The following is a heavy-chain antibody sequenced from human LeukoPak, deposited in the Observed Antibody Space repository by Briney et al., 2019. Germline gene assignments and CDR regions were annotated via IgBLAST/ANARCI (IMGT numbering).Heavy chain of an antibody. CDR2: ISYDGSNK. CDR3: ARGGTNYYFDY. CDR1: GFTFSSYG. Sequence: GGSLRLSCAASGFTFSSYGMHWVRQAPGKGLEWVAVISYDGSNKYYADSVKGRFTISRDNSKNTLYLQMNNLRAEDTAVYYCARGGTNYYFDYWGQGTLVTVSS. J-gene: IGHJ4*02. V-gene: IGHV3-30*03. D-gene: IGHD3-16*01.